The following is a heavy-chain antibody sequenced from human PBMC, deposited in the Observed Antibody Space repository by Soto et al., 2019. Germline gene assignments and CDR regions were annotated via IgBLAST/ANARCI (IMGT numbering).Heavy chain of an antibody. Sequence: GGSLRLSCAASGFTFSSYEMNWVRQAPGKGLEWVSYISSSGSTIYYADSVKGRFTISRDNAKNSLYLQMNSLRAEDTAVYYCARAAGVVPAAIRRYYYGMDVWGQGTTVTVSS. CDR3: ARAAGVVPAAIRRYYYGMDV. J-gene: IGHJ6*02. CDR2: ISSSGSTI. CDR1: GFTFSSYE. V-gene: IGHV3-48*03. D-gene: IGHD2-2*02.